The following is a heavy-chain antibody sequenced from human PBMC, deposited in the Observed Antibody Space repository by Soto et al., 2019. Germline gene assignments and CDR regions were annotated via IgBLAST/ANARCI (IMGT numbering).Heavy chain of an antibody. Sequence: EGQLVESGGGLVKPGGSLRLSCAASGFAFQTYTMDWLRQPPGKGLEWVSSITISGNYIYYADSVKGRFTISRDNGRNLVYLQMNSLRAEDTAVYYCAKVGVLRTNFRWFDLWGQGTLVTVSS. CDR1: GFAFQTYT. CDR3: AKVGVLRTNFRWFDL. J-gene: IGHJ5*02. CDR2: ITISGNYI. V-gene: IGHV3-21*01. D-gene: IGHD2-8*01.